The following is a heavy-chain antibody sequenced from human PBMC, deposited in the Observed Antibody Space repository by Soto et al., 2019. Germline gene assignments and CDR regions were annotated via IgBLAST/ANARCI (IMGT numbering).Heavy chain of an antibody. CDR3: ARQGYSSGWYTSRNAFDI. J-gene: IGHJ3*02. CDR1: GYSFTSYW. Sequence: PGESLKISCKGSGYSFTSYWIGWVRQMPGKGLEWMGIIYPGDSDTRYSPSFQGQVTISADKSISTAYLQWSSLKASDTAMYYCARQGYSSGWYTSRNAFDIWGQGTMVTVSS. V-gene: IGHV5-51*01. D-gene: IGHD6-19*01. CDR2: IYPGDSDT.